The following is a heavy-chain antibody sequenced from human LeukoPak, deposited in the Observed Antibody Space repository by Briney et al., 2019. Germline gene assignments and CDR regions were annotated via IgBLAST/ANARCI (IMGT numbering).Heavy chain of an antibody. CDR1: GFTFTNSP. J-gene: IGHJ3*02. V-gene: IGHV1-58*02. CDR2: TVVGSGNT. Sequence: ASVRLSCKASGFTFTNSPMQWVRLSRGQRLEWMGWTVVGSGNTNYAPKFSQRFTITRDMSTSTAYMELSSLTFDDTAVYYCAASERARSAFHIWGQGTVVTVSS. CDR3: AASERARSAFHI. D-gene: IGHD1-1*01.